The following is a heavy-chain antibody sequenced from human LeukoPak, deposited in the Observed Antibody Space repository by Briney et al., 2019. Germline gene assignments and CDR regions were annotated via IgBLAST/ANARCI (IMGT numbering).Heavy chain of an antibody. Sequence: GGSLRLSCAASGFTFSSYSMNWVRQAPGKGLEWVSYISSSSSTIYYADSVKGRFTISRDNAKNSLYLQMNSLRAEDTAVYYCARAVRKSGSYWFDPWGQGTLVTVSS. CDR2: ISSSSSTI. D-gene: IGHD1-26*01. CDR3: ARAVRKSGSYWFDP. CDR1: GFTFSSYS. J-gene: IGHJ5*02. V-gene: IGHV3-48*01.